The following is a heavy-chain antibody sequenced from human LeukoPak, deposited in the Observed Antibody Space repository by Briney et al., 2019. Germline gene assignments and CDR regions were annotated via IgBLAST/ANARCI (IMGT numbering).Heavy chain of an antibody. CDR3: ARGGDGYNYAHFDY. J-gene: IGHJ4*02. CDR1: GGSISSGDYY. D-gene: IGHD5-24*01. V-gene: IGHV4-30-4*08. CDR2: IYYSGST. Sequence: PSETLSLTCTVSGGSISSGDYYWSWIRQPPGKGLEWIGYIYYSGSTYYNPSLKSRVTISVDTSENQFSLKLSSVTAADTAVYYCARGGDGYNYAHFDYWGQGTLVTVSS.